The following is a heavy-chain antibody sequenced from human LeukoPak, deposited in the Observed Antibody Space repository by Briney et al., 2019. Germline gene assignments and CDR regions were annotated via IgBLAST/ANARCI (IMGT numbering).Heavy chain of an antibody. J-gene: IGHJ3*02. D-gene: IGHD3-16*01. V-gene: IGHV3-48*03. Sequence: GGSLRLSCAASGFTVSSNYMNWVRQAPGKGLEWVSHISSRGSTIYYADSVKGRFTISRDNAKNSLYLQMNSLRAEDTAVYYCARVGWVLRYAFDIWGQGTMVTVSS. CDR1: GFTVSSNY. CDR3: ARVGWVLRYAFDI. CDR2: ISSRGSTI.